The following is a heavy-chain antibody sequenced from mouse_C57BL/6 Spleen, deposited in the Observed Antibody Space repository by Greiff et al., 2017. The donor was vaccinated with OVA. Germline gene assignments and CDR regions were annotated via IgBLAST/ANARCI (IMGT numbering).Heavy chain of an antibody. CDR1: GFSFNTYA. J-gene: IGHJ3*01. V-gene: IGHV10-1*01. Sequence: EVHLVESGGGLVQPKGSLKLSCAASGFSFNTYAMNWVRQAPGKGLEWVARIRSKSNNYATYYADSVKDRFTISRDDSESMLYLQMNNLKTEDTAMYYCVRHELWGFAYWGQGTLVTVSA. D-gene: IGHD1-1*02. CDR2: IRSKSNNYAT. CDR3: VRHELWGFAY.